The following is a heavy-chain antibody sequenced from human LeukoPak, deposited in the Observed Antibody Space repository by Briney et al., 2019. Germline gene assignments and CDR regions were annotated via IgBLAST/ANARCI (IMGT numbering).Heavy chain of an antibody. J-gene: IGHJ4*02. CDR3: VRSIPYGTTWYGRSDY. V-gene: IGHV3-7*03. CDR2: IKPGGTTK. Sequence: HPGGSLRLSCAAFGFPLSSYSMTWVRQAPGKGLEWVANIKPGGTTKLYVDSVKGRFTISRDNALNSLYLQMNSLRAEDTAIYYCVRSIPYGTTWYGRSDYWGQGTLVTVSS. D-gene: IGHD6-13*01. CDR1: GFPLSSYS.